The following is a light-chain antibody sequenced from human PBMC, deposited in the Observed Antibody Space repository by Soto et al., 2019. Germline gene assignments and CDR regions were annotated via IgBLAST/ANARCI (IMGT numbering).Light chain of an antibody. CDR1: QSVSSY. J-gene: IGKJ5*01. Sequence: IVFPHSPATLSLSKDRRSTVSFRASQSVSSYLAWYQQKPGQAPRLLIYGASSRATGIPDRFSGSVSWTDFTLTIIRLEPEDFAVYSCQQYGSSPTFGQGTRLEIK. V-gene: IGKV3-20*01. CDR2: GAS. CDR3: QQYGSSPT.